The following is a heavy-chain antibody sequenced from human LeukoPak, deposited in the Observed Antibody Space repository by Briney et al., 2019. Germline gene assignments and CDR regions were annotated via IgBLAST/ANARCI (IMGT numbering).Heavy chain of an antibody. CDR3: ARIIAAAALFDY. Sequence: SETLSLTCAVYGGSFSGYYWSWIRQPPGKGLEWIGEINHSGSTNYNPSLKSRVTISVDTSKNQFSLKLSSVTAADTAVYYCARIIAAAALFDYWGQGTLVTVSS. CDR2: INHSGST. J-gene: IGHJ4*02. V-gene: IGHV4-34*01. D-gene: IGHD6-13*01. CDR1: GGSFSGYY.